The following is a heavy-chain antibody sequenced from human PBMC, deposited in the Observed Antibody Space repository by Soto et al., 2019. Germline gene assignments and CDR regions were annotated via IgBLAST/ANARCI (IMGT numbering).Heavy chain of an antibody. CDR2: IYYSGST. CDR3: ARHAESIRGVIIFNWFDP. J-gene: IGHJ5*02. Sequence: PSETLSLTCTVSGGSISGSSYYWGWIRQPPGKGLEWIGSIYYSGSTYYNPSLKSRVTISVDTSKNQFSLKLSSVTAADTAVYYCARHAESIRGVIIFNWFDPWGQGTLVTVSS. D-gene: IGHD3-10*01. V-gene: IGHV4-39*01. CDR1: GGSISGSSYY.